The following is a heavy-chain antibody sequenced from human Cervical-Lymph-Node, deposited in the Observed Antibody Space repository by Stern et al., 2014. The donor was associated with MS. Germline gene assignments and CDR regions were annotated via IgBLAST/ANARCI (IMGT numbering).Heavy chain of an antibody. CDR2: ISYSGST. Sequence: VQLVESGPGLVQPSQTLTLTCTVSGCSISTGGVYWSWLRQHPGKGLERFGCISYSGSTVYNPSLMSRLTIAVDMSKNQFYLKLSSVTAADAAVYYWARYGSGGTRTNYFEPWGQGTLVIVSS. V-gene: IGHV4-31*03. CDR3: ARYGSGGTRTNYFEP. CDR1: GCSISTGGVY. J-gene: IGHJ5*02. D-gene: IGHD2-15*01.